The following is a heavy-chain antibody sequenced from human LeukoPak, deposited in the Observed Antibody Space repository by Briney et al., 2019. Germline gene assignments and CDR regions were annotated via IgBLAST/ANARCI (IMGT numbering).Heavy chain of an antibody. Sequence: SETLSLTCAVYGGSFSGYYWSWIRQPPGKGLEWIGEINHSESTNYNPSLKSRVTISVDTSKNQFSLKLSSVTAADTAVYYCARDRTDYGDYGNWFDPWGQGTLVTVSS. V-gene: IGHV4-34*01. CDR2: INHSEST. D-gene: IGHD4-17*01. CDR3: ARDRTDYGDYGNWFDP. CDR1: GGSFSGYY. J-gene: IGHJ5*02.